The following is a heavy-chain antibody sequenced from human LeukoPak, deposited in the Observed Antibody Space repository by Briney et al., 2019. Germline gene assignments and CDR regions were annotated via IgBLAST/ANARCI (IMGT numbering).Heavy chain of an antibody. V-gene: IGHV3-48*03. D-gene: IGHD2/OR15-2a*01. J-gene: IGHJ5*01. Sequence: GGSLRLSCAASGFTFDAYEINWVRQAPGKGLEWVSYISGSGRTIYYADSVKGRFTISWDNAKNSVYLQMTRLRAEDTAVYYCARGVYGRFDSWGQGTLVTVSP. CDR2: ISGSGRTI. CDR1: GFTFDAYE. CDR3: ARGVYGRFDS.